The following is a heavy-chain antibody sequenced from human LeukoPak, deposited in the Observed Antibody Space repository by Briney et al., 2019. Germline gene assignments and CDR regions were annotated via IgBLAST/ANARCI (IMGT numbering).Heavy chain of an antibody. CDR2: IWYDGSNK. CDR3: AKGREVLDY. D-gene: IGHD1-26*01. Sequence: GGSLRLSCAASGFTFSSYGMHWVRQAPGKGLEWVAVIWYDGSNKYYAASVKGRFTISRDNSMNTLYLQMNSLRAEDTAVYYCAKGREVLDYWGQGTLVTVSS. V-gene: IGHV3-33*06. J-gene: IGHJ4*02. CDR1: GFTFSSYG.